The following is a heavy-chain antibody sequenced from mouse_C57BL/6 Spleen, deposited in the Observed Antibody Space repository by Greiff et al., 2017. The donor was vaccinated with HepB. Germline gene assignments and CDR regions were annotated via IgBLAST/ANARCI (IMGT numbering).Heavy chain of an antibody. V-gene: IGHV1-50*01. CDR3: ARERGI. J-gene: IGHJ2*01. CDR1: GYTFTSYW. Sequence: VQLQQPGAELVKPGASVKLSCKASGYTFTSYWMQWVKQRPGQGLEWIGEIDPSDSYTNYNQKFKGKATLTVDTSSSTAYMQLSSLTSEDSAVYYCARERGIWGQGTTLTVSS. CDR2: IDPSDSYT.